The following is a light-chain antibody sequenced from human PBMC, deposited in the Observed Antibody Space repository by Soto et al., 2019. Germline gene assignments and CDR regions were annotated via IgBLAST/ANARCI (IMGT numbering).Light chain of an antibody. CDR3: SSYTSSSTVV. Sequence: QSVLTQPASVSGYPGQSITISCTGTSSDVGGYNYVSWYQQHPGKAPKVMIYDVSNRPSGVSNRFSGSKSGNTASLTISGLQAEDEADYYCSSYTSSSTVVFGGGTKLTVL. J-gene: IGLJ2*01. CDR1: SSDVGGYNY. V-gene: IGLV2-14*03. CDR2: DVS.